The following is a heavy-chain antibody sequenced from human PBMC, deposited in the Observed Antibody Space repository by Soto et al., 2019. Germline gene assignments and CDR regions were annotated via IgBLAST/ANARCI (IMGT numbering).Heavy chain of an antibody. J-gene: IGHJ3*01. CDR3: AHLMITYGGVIADDAFDV. CDR1: GLSLTTRQVG. Sequence: QITLKESGPTLVEPTQTLTLTCTFTGLSLTTRQVGVGWNRQPPGQALEWLAVIYWDNDKRYSPSLERRLTITKDTSKNQVVLTMTNMDPMDTAPYYCAHLMITYGGVIADDAFDVWGQGTMVTVSS. D-gene: IGHD3-16*02. CDR2: IYWDNDK. V-gene: IGHV2-5*02.